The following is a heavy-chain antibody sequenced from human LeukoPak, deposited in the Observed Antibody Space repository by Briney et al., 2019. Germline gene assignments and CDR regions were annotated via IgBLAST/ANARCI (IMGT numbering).Heavy chain of an antibody. D-gene: IGHD6-19*01. J-gene: IGHJ4*02. CDR3: VRVRILWAVAGSFDY. Sequence: GASVKVSCKASGYTFTGYYMHWVRQAPGQGLEWMGWINPNSGGTNYAQKFQGRVTMTRDTSISTAYMEVSRLRSDDTAVYYCVRVRILWAVAGSFDYWGQGTLVTVSS. CDR2: INPNSGGT. V-gene: IGHV1-2*02. CDR1: GYTFTGYY.